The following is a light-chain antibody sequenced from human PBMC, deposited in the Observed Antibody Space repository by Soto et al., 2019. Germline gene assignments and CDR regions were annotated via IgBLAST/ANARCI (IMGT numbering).Light chain of an antibody. J-gene: IGKJ2*01. CDR1: QSVSSSY. CDR2: GAS. V-gene: IGKV3-20*01. CDR3: QQYGSSPYT. Sequence: EIVLTQSPGTLSLSPGERATLSCRASQSVSSSYLAWYQQKPGQAPRLLIYGASSRATGIPDRFSGSGSGTDFTLTISRLEPEDFAVYYCQQYGSSPYTFGKGKKLEIK.